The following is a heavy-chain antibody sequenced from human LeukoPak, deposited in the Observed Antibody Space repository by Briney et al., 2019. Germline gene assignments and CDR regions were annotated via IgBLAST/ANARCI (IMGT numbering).Heavy chain of an antibody. Sequence: ASVKVSCKASGYTFTNCYMHWVRQAPGQGLEWMGITNPSGGSTSYAQKFQGRVTMTRDTSTSTVYMELSSLRSEDTAVYYCASSLAAAGYYFDYWGQGTLVTVSS. CDR1: GYTFTNCY. D-gene: IGHD6-13*01. CDR2: TNPSGGST. V-gene: IGHV1-46*01. CDR3: ASSLAAAGYYFDY. J-gene: IGHJ4*02.